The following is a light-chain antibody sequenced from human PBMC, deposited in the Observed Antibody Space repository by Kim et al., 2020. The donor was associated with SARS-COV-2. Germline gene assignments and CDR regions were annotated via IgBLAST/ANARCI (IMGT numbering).Light chain of an antibody. CDR2: GVS. CDR3: HQYANSPRT. V-gene: IGKV3-15*01. Sequence: EIAMTQSPATLSVSPGERVTLSCRTSESVSGKLAWFQQRPGQAPRLLVYGVSTRAAGVPVRFSGSGSGTEFSLTISSLQSEDFAVYYCHQYANSPRTFGQGTKVDIK. CDR1: ESVSGK. J-gene: IGKJ1*01.